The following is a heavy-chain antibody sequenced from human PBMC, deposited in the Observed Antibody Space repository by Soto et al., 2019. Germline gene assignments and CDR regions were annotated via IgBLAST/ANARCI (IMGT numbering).Heavy chain of an antibody. D-gene: IGHD3-16*02. CDR1: GFTFSSYA. V-gene: IGHV3-23*01. CDR3: AKELFYRYRVVAPKGSFFDI. J-gene: IGHJ3*02. Sequence: EVQLLESGGGLVQPGGSLRLSCAASGFTFSSYAMSWVRQAPGKGLEWVSAISGSGGSTYYADSVKGRFTISRDNSKNTLYLQMNSLRAEDTAVYYCAKELFYRYRVVAPKGSFFDIWGQGTMVTVSS. CDR2: ISGSGGST.